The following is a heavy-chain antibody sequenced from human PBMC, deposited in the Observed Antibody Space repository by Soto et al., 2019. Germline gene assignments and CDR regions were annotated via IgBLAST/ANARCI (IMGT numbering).Heavy chain of an antibody. V-gene: IGHV3-7*02. CDR1: GLAFSTYW. Sequence: EVQLVESGGGLVQPGGSLRLSCTTSGLAFSTYWMAWVRQAPGKGLEWVGNTKPDETETYYADSVEGRFTISRDNAKSSLYMQMYSLRVEDTAVNYCGTIGDVSFHYWGQGTAVTVSS. CDR2: TKPDETET. CDR3: GTIGDVSFHY. J-gene: IGHJ4*02.